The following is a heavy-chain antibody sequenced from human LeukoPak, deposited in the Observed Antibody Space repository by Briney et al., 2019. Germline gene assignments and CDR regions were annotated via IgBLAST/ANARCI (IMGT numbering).Heavy chain of an antibody. J-gene: IGHJ4*02. CDR3: ARGRLGIAAAGTATPTYYFDY. CDR1: GFTFSSYG. V-gene: IGHV3-33*01. Sequence: GGSLRLSCAASGFTFSSYGMHWVRQAPGRGLEWVAVIWYDGSNKYYADSVKGRFTISRDNSKKTLYLQMNSLRAEDTAVYYCARGRLGIAAAGTATPTYYFDYWGQGTLVTVSS. D-gene: IGHD6-13*01. CDR2: IWYDGSNK.